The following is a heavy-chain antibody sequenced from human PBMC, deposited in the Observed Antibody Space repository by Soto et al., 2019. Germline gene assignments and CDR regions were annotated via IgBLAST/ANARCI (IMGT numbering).Heavy chain of an antibody. CDR1: GGSFSSRIYY. CDR2: IDYRGNT. D-gene: IGHD3-9*01. V-gene: IGHV4-39*01. Sequence: AETLSLTCTVSGGSFSSRIYYWGWIRQPPGKGLEWIGTIDYRGNTYYNPSLKSRVTISVDTSKSQFSLKLSSVTAADTAVYYCARDILTGYPTYDGMDVWGKGTTVTVSS. J-gene: IGHJ6*04. CDR3: ARDILTGYPTYDGMDV.